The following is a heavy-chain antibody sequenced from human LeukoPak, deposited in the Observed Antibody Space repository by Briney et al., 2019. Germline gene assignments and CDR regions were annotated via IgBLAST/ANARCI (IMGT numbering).Heavy chain of an antibody. CDR3: ARGGYNGHDPYYFDS. Sequence: GRSLRLSCSASGFTVITTYMSWVRQAPGKGLECISVIYTGGNTYHADSVKGRFSISRHNSENTIYLQMDSLRPEDTAVYYCARGGYNGHDPYYFDSWGQGSLVTVSS. D-gene: IGHD5-12*01. J-gene: IGHJ4*02. V-gene: IGHV3-53*04. CDR1: GFTVITTY. CDR2: IYTGGNT.